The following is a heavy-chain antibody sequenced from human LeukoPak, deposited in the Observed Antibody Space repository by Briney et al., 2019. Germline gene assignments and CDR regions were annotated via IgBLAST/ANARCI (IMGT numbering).Heavy chain of an antibody. CDR3: ARDLYGMDV. CDR1: GFTLSGYF. Sequence: GGSLRLSCAASGFTLSGYFMNWLRQAPGKGLEWVSCIGNNGVAIYYADSVKGRFTISRDNAKNSLYLQMSSLRAEDTAVYYCARDLYGMDVWGQGTTVTVSS. J-gene: IGHJ6*02. V-gene: IGHV3-48*04. CDR2: IGNNGVAI.